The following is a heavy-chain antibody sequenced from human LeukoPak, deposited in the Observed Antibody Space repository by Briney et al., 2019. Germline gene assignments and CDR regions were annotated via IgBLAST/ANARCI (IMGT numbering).Heavy chain of an antibody. CDR3: AKVRRRRKNCSGGSCYPYLDAFDI. D-gene: IGHD2-15*01. Sequence: GGSLRLSCAGAGFTFSTYNMKWVRQAPGKGLEWVSAISGSGGSTYYADSVKGRFTISRDNSKNTLYLQMNSLRAEDTAVYYCAKVRRRRKNCSGGSCYPYLDAFDIWGQGTMVTVSS. V-gene: IGHV3-23*01. CDR1: GFTFSTYN. CDR2: ISGSGGST. J-gene: IGHJ3*02.